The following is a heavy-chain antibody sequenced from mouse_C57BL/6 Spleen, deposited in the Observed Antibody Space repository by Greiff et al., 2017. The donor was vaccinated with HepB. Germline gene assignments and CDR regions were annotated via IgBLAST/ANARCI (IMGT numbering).Heavy chain of an antibody. CDR1: GYTFTSYW. J-gene: IGHJ2*01. D-gene: IGHD1-1*01. Sequence: QVQLQQPGAELVKPGASVKLSCKASGYTFTSYWMQRVKQRPGQGLEWIGEIDPSDSYTNYNQKFKGKATLTVDTSSSTAYMQLSSLTSEDSAVYYCARKGGSSSDCWGQGTTLTVSS. CDR3: ARKGGSSSDC. V-gene: IGHV1-50*01. CDR2: IDPSDSYT.